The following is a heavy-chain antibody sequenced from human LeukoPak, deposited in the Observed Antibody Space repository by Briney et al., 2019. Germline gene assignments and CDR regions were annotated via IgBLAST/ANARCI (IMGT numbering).Heavy chain of an antibody. CDR3: ARGEYSISHFGY. J-gene: IGHJ4*02. Sequence: ASVKVSCKASGYSFSNYGIGWARQASGQGLEWMGWISTYTDDIKYAENLQGRLTMTTDTPTSTAYMELRSLRSDDTAVYYCARGEYSISHFGYWGQGTQVVVFS. V-gene: IGHV1-18*01. CDR2: ISTYTDDI. CDR1: GYSFSNYG. D-gene: IGHD6-6*01.